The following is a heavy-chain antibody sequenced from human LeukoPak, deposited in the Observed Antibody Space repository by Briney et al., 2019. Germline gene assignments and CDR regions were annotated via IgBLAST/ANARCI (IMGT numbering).Heavy chain of an antibody. J-gene: IGHJ4*02. CDR3: ARAPPSDYGGNQYYFDY. CDR2: IYTSGST. D-gene: IGHD4-23*01. V-gene: IGHV4-61*02. CDR1: GSSISSGSYY. Sequence: SETLSLTCTVSGSSISSGSYYWSWIRQPAGKGLEWIGRIYTSGSTNYNPSLKSRVTISVDTSKNQFSLKLSSVTAADTAVYYCARAPPSDYGGNQYYFDYWGQGTLVTVSS.